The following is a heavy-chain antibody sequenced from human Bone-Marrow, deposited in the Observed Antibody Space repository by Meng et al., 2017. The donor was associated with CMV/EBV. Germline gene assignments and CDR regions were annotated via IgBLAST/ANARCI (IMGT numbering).Heavy chain of an antibody. CDR1: GGSISSSSYY. CDR2: IYYSGST. J-gene: IGHJ4*02. Sequence: GSLRLSCTVSGGSISSSSYYWGWIRQPPGKGREWIGSIYYSGSTYYNPSLKSRVTISVDTSKNQFSLKLSSVTAADTAVYYCARVSAAGGFHWGQGTLVTVSS. D-gene: IGHD3-16*01. V-gene: IGHV4-39*07. CDR3: ARVSAAGGFH.